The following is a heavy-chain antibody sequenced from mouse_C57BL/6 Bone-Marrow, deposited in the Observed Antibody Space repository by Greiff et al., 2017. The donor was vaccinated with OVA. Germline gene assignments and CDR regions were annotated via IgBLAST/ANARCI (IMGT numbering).Heavy chain of an antibody. CDR2: IYPRDGST. CDR3: AREDSAY. CDR1: GYTFTSYW. Sequence: QVQLQQPGAELVKPGASVKLSCKASGYTFTSYWMHWVKQRPGQGLEWIGWIYPRDGSTKYNEKFKGKATLTVDTSSSTAYMELHSLTSEDSAVYFCAREDSAYWGQGTTLTVSS. V-gene: IGHV1-85*01. J-gene: IGHJ2*01.